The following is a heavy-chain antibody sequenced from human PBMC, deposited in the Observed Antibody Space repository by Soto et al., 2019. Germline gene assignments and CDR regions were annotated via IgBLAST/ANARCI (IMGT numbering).Heavy chain of an antibody. CDR1: GFTFSSYG. CDR3: AKEEDTLGRGLADAFDI. D-gene: IGHD2-15*01. Sequence: QVQLVESGGGVVQPGRSLRLSCAASGFTFSSYGMHWVRQAPGKGLEWVAVISYDGSNKYYADFVKGRFTISRDNSKNTLYLQMNSLRSEDTAVYYCAKEEDTLGRGLADAFDIWGQGTMVTVSS. CDR2: ISYDGSNK. V-gene: IGHV3-30*18. J-gene: IGHJ3*02.